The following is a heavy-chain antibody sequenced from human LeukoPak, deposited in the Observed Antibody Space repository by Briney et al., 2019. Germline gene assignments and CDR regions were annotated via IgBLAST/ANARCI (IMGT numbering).Heavy chain of an antibody. J-gene: IGHJ5*02. CDR1: GFTFSSYR. CDR3: ARDPDSSGWLQRGNWFDP. Sequence: GGSLRLSCAASGFTFSSYRMNWVRQAPGKGLEWVSSISSSSSYIYYADSVKGRFTISRDNAKNSLYLQMNSLRAEDTAVYYCARDPDSSGWLQRGNWFDPWGQGTLVTVSS. CDR2: ISSSSSYI. D-gene: IGHD6-19*01. V-gene: IGHV3-21*01.